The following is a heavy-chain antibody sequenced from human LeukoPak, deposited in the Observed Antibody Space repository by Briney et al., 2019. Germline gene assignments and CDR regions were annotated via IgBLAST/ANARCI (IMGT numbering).Heavy chain of an antibody. Sequence: PSETLSLTCAVSGYSISSGYYWGWIRQPPGKGLEWIGSIYHSGSTYYNPSLKSRVTISVDTYKNQFSLKLSSVTAAGTAVYYCARRGYGDYLDYWGQGTLVTVSS. V-gene: IGHV4-38-2*01. J-gene: IGHJ4*02. D-gene: IGHD4-17*01. CDR2: IYHSGST. CDR1: GYSISSGYY. CDR3: ARRGYGDYLDY.